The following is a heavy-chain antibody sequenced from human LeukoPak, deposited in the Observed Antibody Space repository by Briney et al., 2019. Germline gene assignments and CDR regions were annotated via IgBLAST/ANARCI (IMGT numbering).Heavy chain of an antibody. CDR3: ARDAVDCGGNPYYFDY. V-gene: IGHV1-2*02. CDR2: INPNSGGT. Sequence: GASVKVSCKASGYTFTGYYMHWVRQAPGQGLEWMGWINPNSGGTNYAQKFQGRVTMTRDTSISTAYMELSRLRSDDTAVYHCARDAVDCGGNPYYFDYWGQGTLVTVSS. J-gene: IGHJ4*02. D-gene: IGHD4-23*01. CDR1: GYTFTGYY.